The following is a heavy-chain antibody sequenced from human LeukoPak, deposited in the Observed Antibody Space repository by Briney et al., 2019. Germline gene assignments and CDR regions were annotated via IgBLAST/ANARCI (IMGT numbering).Heavy chain of an antibody. CDR1: GGSISSGDYY. CDR3: AKSRYYYDSSGYYYVEYYYGMDV. V-gene: IGHV4-30-4*01. D-gene: IGHD3-22*01. Sequence: SQTLSLTCTVSGGSISSGDYYWSWIRQPPGKGLEWIGYIYYSGSTNYNPSLKSRVTISVDTSKNQFSLKLSSVTAADTAVYYCAKSRYYYDSSGYYYVEYYYGMDVWGQGTTVTVSS. J-gene: IGHJ6*02. CDR2: IYYSGST.